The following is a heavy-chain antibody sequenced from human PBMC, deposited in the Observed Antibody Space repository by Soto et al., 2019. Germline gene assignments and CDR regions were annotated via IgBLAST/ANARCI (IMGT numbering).Heavy chain of an antibody. CDR1: GFSLSTSGVG. D-gene: IGHD3-22*01. Sequence: QITLKESGPPLVKPTQTLTLTCTFSGFSLSTSGVGVGWIRQPPGKALEWLALIYWDDDKRYSPSLKSRLTITKDTSKNQVVLTMTNMDPVDTATYYCAHSTYYYDIGWFDPWGQGTLVTVSS. CDR2: IYWDDDK. V-gene: IGHV2-5*02. J-gene: IGHJ5*02. CDR3: AHSTYYYDIGWFDP.